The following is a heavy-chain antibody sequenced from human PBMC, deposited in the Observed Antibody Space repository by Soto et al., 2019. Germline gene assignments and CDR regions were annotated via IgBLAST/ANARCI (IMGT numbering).Heavy chain of an antibody. J-gene: IGHJ5*02. CDR2: ISSSSSYI. CDR1: GFTFSRYA. CDR3: ARDWARHDNWFDP. V-gene: IGHV3-21*01. D-gene: IGHD3-16*01. Sequence: EVQLWESGGGLVQPGGSLRLSCAASGFTFSRYAMNWVRQAPGKGLEWVSSISSSSSYIYYADSVKGRFTISRDNAKNSLYLQMNSLRAEDTAVYYCARDWARHDNWFDPWGQGTLVTVSS.